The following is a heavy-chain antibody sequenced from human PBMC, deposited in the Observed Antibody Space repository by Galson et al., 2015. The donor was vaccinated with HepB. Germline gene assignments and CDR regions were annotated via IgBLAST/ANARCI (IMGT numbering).Heavy chain of an antibody. CDR3: TALGASDGPMRYYYYYYMDV. V-gene: IGHV3-15*01. Sequence: SLRLSCAASGFTFSNAWMIWVRQAPGQGLEWVGQIKSKTDGETTHYAAPVKGRFSISRDDSESTLYLQINSLRTDDTGVYYCTALGASDGPMRYYYYYYMDVWGKGTTVTVSS. J-gene: IGHJ6*03. D-gene: IGHD3-16*01. CDR1: GFTFSNAW. CDR2: IKSKTDGETT.